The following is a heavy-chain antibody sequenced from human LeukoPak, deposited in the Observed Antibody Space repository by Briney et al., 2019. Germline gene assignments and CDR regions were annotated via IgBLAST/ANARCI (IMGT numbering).Heavy chain of an antibody. V-gene: IGHV3-23*01. CDR3: AKKPSSGYYYIGY. D-gene: IGHD3-22*01. CDR2: ISDSGGST. J-gene: IGHJ4*02. Sequence: PGGSLRLSCVASGFTFSSYSMNWVRQAPGKGLEWVSTISDSGGSTYYADSVKGRFTISRDNSKNTLYLQMNSLRAEDTAVYCCAKKPSSGYYYIGYWGQGTLVTVSS. CDR1: GFTFSSYS.